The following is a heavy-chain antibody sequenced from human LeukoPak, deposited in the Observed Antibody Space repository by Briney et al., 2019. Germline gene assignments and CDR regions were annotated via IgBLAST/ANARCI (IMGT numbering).Heavy chain of an antibody. CDR3: ARATNYNSGWYPDY. CDR1: GFTFSDYY. J-gene: IGHJ4*02. CDR2: ISTSGYTI. D-gene: IGHD6-19*01. Sequence: GGSLRLSCAASGFTFSDYYMSWIRQAPGKGLEWVSYISTSGYTIYYADSVKGRFIISGDNAKNSLYLQMNGLRAEDTAVYYCARATNYNSGWYPDYWGQGTLVTVSS. V-gene: IGHV3-11*01.